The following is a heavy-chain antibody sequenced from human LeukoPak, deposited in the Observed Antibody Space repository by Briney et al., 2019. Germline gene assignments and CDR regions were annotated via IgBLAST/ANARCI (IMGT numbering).Heavy chain of an antibody. CDR1: GYTFTSYG. CDR3: ARARSFLTAPSYYFDY. D-gene: IGHD2/OR15-2a*01. Sequence: ASVKVSCKASGYTFTSYGISWVRQAPGQGLEWMGWISAYNGNTNYAQKLQGRVTMTTDTSTSTAYMELRSLRSEDTAVYYCARARSFLTAPSYYFDYWGQGTLVTVSS. J-gene: IGHJ4*02. V-gene: IGHV1-18*01. CDR2: ISAYNGNT.